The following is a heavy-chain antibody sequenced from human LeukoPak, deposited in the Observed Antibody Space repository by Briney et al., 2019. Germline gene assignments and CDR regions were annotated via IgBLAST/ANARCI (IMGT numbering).Heavy chain of an antibody. V-gene: IGHV4-30-4*08. J-gene: IGHJ4*02. D-gene: IGHD3-3*01. CDR1: GGSISSGDYY. Sequence: PSETLSLTCTVSGGSISSGDYYWSWIRQPPGKGLEWIGYIYYSGSTYYNPSLKSRVTISVDTSKNQFSLKLSSVTAADTAVYYCARESRITILGVVTYYFDYWGQGTLVTVSS. CDR2: IYYSGST. CDR3: ARESRITILGVVTYYFDY.